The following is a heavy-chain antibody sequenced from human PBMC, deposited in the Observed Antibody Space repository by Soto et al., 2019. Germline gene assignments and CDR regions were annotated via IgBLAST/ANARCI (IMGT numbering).Heavy chain of an antibody. CDR3: ARGTLSFGSALDV. V-gene: IGHV3-43*01. J-gene: IGHJ6*02. CDR1: GFRFDDYN. D-gene: IGHD3-3*01. CDR2: ITWNGGNT. Sequence: GGSLRLSCAASGFRFDDYNIHWVRQAPGKGLEWVSLITWNGGNTYYADSVKGRFTISRDGTTESVSLQMTSLKREDTGLYYCARGTLSFGSALDVWGQGTMVTVSS.